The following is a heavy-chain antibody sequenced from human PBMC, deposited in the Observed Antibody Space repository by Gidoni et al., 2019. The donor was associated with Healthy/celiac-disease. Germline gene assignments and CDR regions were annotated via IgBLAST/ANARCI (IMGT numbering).Heavy chain of an antibody. CDR1: GFTFSSYG. D-gene: IGHD6-6*01. CDR2: IWYDGSNK. CDR3: ARDLAGWEQLGPY. V-gene: IGHV3-33*01. J-gene: IGHJ4*02. Sequence: QVQLVESGGGVVQPGRSLRLSCAASGFTFSSYGMHWVRQAPGKGLEWVAVIWYDGSNKYYADSVKGRFTISRDNSKNTLYLQMNSLRAEDTAVYYCARDLAGWEQLGPYWGQGTLVTVSS.